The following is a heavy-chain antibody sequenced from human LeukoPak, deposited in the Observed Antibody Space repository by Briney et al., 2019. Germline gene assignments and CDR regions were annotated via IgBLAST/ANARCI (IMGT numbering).Heavy chain of an antibody. Sequence: ASVKVSCKASGGTFSSYAISWVRQAPGQGLEWMGGIIPIFGTANYAQKFQGRVTITADESTSTAYMELSSLRSEDTAVYYCARSSPSQLPSRDGYNSLFDYWGQGTLVTVSS. CDR2: IIPIFGTA. CDR3: ARSSPSQLPSRDGYNSLFDY. CDR1: GGTFSSYA. J-gene: IGHJ4*02. D-gene: IGHD5-24*01. V-gene: IGHV1-69*13.